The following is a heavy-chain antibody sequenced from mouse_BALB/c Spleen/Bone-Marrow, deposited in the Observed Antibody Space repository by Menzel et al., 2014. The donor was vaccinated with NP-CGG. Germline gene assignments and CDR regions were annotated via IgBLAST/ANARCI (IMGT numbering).Heavy chain of an antibody. D-gene: IGHD1-2*01. J-gene: IGHJ4*01. CDR3: ARLTFPTATYYYAMDY. CDR2: ISSVSSTI. V-gene: IGHV5-17*02. CDR1: GFTFSSFG. Sequence: DVMLVESGGGLVQPGGSRKLSCAASGFTFSSFGMHWVRQAPEKGLEWVAYISSVSSTIYYADTVKGRFTISRDNPKNTLFLQMTSLRSEDTAMYYCARLTFPTATYYYAMDYWGQGTSVTVSS.